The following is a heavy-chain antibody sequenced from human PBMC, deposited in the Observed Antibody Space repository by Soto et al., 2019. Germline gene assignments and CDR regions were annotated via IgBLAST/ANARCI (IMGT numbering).Heavy chain of an antibody. D-gene: IGHD3-22*01. CDR1: GDSVSSNSAA. V-gene: IGHV6-1*01. Sequence: QVQLQQSGPGLVKPSQTLSLTCAISGDSVSSNSAAWNWIRQSPSRGLEWLGRTYYRSKWYNDYAVSVKSRITINPDTSKNQFSLQLNSVTPEDTAVYYCARYYYDSCGYGDNDYGMDVWGQGTTVTVSS. CDR3: ARYYYDSCGYGDNDYGMDV. J-gene: IGHJ6*02. CDR2: TYYRSKWYN.